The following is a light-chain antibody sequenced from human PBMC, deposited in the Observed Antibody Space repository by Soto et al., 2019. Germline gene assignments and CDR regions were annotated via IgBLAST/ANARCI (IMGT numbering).Light chain of an antibody. CDR3: AAWDGSLNGVL. Sequence: QSVLTQPPSTSGTPGQRVTISCSGSSSNIGTNLVYWYQLVPGTAPKLLIYGNEERHSGVPGRFSCSKSGTSASLAISGLQSEDEADYYCAAWDGSLNGVLFGGGTKLTVL. CDR1: SSNIGTNL. J-gene: IGLJ2*01. V-gene: IGLV1-44*01. CDR2: GNE.